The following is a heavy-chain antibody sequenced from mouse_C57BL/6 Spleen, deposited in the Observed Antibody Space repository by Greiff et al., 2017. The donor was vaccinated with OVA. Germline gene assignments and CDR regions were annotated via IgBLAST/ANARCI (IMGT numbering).Heavy chain of an antibody. J-gene: IGHJ1*03. V-gene: IGHV1-85*01. Sequence: QVQLKESGPELVKPGASVKLSCKASGYTFTSYEINWVKQRPGQGLEWIGWIYPRDGSTQYNEKFKGKATLTVDTSSSTAYMELHSLTSEDSAVYFCADGNYGYFDVWGTGTTVTVSS. D-gene: IGHD2-1*01. CDR3: ADGNYGYFDV. CDR2: IYPRDGST. CDR1: GYTFTSYE.